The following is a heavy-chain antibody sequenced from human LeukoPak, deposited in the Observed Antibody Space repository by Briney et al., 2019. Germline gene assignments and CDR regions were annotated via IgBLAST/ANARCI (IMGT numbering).Heavy chain of an antibody. CDR1: GGSISSYY. CDR3: ARAFYPGYYSYMAV. D-gene: IGHD3-3*02. Sequence: PSETLSLTCTVSGGSISSYYWSWIRQPPGKGLEWIGYIYYSGSTNYNPSLKSRVTISVDTSKNQFSLKLSSVTAADTAVYYCARAFYPGYYSYMAVWGKGTTVTVSS. V-gene: IGHV4-59*01. J-gene: IGHJ6*03. CDR2: IYYSGST.